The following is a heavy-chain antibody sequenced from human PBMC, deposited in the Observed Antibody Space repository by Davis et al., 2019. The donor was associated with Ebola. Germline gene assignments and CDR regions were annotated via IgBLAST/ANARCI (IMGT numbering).Heavy chain of an antibody. J-gene: IGHJ6*02. V-gene: IGHV5-10-1*01. CDR1: GYSFTSYW. D-gene: IGHD5-24*01. Sequence: GESLKISCKGSGYSFTSYWIGWVRQMPGKGLGWMGKIDPSDSYTNYSPSFQGHVTISADRSISSAFLQWSSLKASDTAMYYCAIMAPPQAYYYYYGMDVWGQGTTVTVSS. CDR3: AIMAPPQAYYYYYGMDV. CDR2: IDPSDSYT.